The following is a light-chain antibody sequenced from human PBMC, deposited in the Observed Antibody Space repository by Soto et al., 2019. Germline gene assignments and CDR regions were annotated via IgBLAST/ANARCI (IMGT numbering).Light chain of an antibody. CDR1: QSISSW. Sequence: DIQMTQSPSTLSASVGDRVTITCRASQSISSWLAWYQQKPGKAPKLLIYKASSLESGVPSRFSGSGSGTEFTLTISSLQPDGFATYYGQQYNSYSPYTFGQGTKLEI. V-gene: IGKV1-5*03. CDR2: KAS. CDR3: QQYNSYSPYT. J-gene: IGKJ2*01.